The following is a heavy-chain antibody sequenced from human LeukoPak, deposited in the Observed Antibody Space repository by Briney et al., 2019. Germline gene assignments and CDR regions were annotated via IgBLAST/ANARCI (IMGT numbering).Heavy chain of an antibody. CDR1: GFTFRTYG. J-gene: IGHJ4*02. CDR3: AKTLPLFGFGEFDVY. CDR2: ISGSGST. Sequence: GGSLRLSCAASGFTFRTYGMNWVRRAPGKGLEWVSVISGSGSTYYSDSVKGRFTISRDNSKNTLYLQMNSLRAEDTAVYYCAKTLPLFGFGEFDVYWGQGTLVTVSS. V-gene: IGHV3-23*01. D-gene: IGHD3-10*01.